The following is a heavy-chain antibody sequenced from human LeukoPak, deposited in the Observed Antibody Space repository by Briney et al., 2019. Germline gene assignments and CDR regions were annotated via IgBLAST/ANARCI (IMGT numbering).Heavy chain of an antibody. Sequence: PSETLSLTCTVSGGSISSYYWSWIRQPPGKGLEWIGYIYYSGSTNYNPSLKSRVTISVDMSKNQFSLKLSPVTPADPAVYYCARDREFGAFGMGLWGQRTPGTGSS. CDR3: ARDREFGAFGMGL. D-gene: IGHD3-10*01. V-gene: IGHV4-59*01. CDR2: IYYSGST. CDR1: GGSISSYY. J-gene: IGHJ6*02.